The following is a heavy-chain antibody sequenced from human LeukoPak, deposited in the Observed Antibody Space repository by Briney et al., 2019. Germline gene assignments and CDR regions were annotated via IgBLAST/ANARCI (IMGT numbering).Heavy chain of an antibody. CDR3: ARVLIAVAGMVWFDP. D-gene: IGHD6-19*01. CDR2: IYYSGST. J-gene: IGHJ5*02. V-gene: IGHV4-59*01. Sequence: SETLSLTCTVSGGSISSYYWSWIRQPPGKGLEWIGYIYYSGSTNYNPSLKSRVTISVDTSKNQFSLKLSSVTAADTAVYYCARVLIAVAGMVWFDPWGQGTLVTVSS. CDR1: GGSISSYY.